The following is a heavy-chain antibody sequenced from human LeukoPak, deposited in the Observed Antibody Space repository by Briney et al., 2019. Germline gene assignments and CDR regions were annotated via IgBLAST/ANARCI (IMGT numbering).Heavy chain of an antibody. CDR2: IWYDGSNK. CDR3: ARGPPRAGYYYYGMDV. V-gene: IGHV3-33*08. D-gene: IGHD3-10*01. Sequence: GTSLRLSCVASGFTFSSHGMHWVRQAPGKGLEWVAVIWYDGSNKYYADSVKGRFTISRDNSKNTLYLQMNSLRAEDTAVYYCARGPPRAGYYYYGMDVWGKGTTVTVSS. CDR1: GFTFSSHG. J-gene: IGHJ6*04.